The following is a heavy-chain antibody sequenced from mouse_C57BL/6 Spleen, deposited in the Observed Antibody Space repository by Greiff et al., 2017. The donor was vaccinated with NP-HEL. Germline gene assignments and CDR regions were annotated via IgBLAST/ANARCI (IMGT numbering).Heavy chain of an antibody. CDR3: AREAVYYDYGERYFDV. Sequence: QVQLQQPGTELVKPGASVKLSCKASGYTFTSYWMHWVKQRPGQGLEWIGNINPSNGGTNYNEKFKSKATLTVDKSSSTAYMQLSSLTSEDSAVYYCAREAVYYDYGERYFDVWGTGTTVTVSS. CDR2: INPSNGGT. J-gene: IGHJ1*03. CDR1: GYTFTSYW. D-gene: IGHD2-4*01. V-gene: IGHV1-53*01.